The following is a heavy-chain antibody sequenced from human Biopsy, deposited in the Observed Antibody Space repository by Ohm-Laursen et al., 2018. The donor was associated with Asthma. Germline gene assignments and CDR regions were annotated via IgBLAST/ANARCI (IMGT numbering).Heavy chain of an antibody. CDR3: ARTFHFWSPYHAEHYQL. V-gene: IGHV3-7*01. Sequence: GSLRLSCTATGFTFGDYWMSWVRQVPGKGLEWVANIKHDGTEKNHVYSLKGRFTISRDNAKNSLYLQMNSLRAEDTAVYYCARTFHFWSPYHAEHYQLWGQGTLVTVPS. J-gene: IGHJ1*01. D-gene: IGHD3-3*02. CDR1: GFTFGDYW. CDR2: IKHDGTEK.